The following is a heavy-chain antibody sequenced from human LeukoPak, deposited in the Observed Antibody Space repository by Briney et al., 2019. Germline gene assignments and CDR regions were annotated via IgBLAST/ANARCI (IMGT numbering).Heavy chain of an antibody. V-gene: IGHV4-59*01. CDR3: ARVGSHYYDSTGYYPFDY. D-gene: IGHD3-22*01. CDR2: VFHSGRT. CDR1: GGSISRYY. Sequence: SETLSLTCTVSGGSISRYYWTWIRQHPGKGLEWIGYVFHSGRTNYNPSLDIRVSISADTSKNQFSLTLSSVTVADTAVYYCARVGSHYYDSTGYYPFDYWGQGTLVTVSS. J-gene: IGHJ4*02.